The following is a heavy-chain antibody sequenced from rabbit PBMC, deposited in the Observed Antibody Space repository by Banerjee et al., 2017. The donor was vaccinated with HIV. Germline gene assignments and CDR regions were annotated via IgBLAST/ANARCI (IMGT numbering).Heavy chain of an antibody. CDR1: GFSFSSGYY. CDR3: ARWAYIGSVDLFL. V-gene: IGHV1S45*01. J-gene: IGHJ6*01. CDR2: IGVGGGNT. D-gene: IGHD1-1*01. Sequence: QQQLVESGGGLVQPEGSLTLTCKASGFSFSSGYYMCWVRQAPGKGLEWIGCIGVGGGNTYYASWAKGRFTISKTSSTTVTLQMTSLTAADTATYFCARWAYIGSVDLFLWGPGTLVTVS.